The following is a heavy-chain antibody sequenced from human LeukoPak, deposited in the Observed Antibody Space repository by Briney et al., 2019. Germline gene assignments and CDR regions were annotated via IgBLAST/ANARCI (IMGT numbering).Heavy chain of an antibody. CDR2: INPNSGGT. Sequence: ASVKVSCKASGYTFTGYYLHWVRQAPGQGLEWMGWINPNSGGTNYAQKFQGWVTMTRDTSISTAYMELSRLRSDDTAVYYCARWGDCSGGSCYNDYWGRGTLVTVSS. J-gene: IGHJ4*02. CDR3: ARWGDCSGGSCYNDY. D-gene: IGHD2-15*01. V-gene: IGHV1-2*04. CDR1: GYTFTGYY.